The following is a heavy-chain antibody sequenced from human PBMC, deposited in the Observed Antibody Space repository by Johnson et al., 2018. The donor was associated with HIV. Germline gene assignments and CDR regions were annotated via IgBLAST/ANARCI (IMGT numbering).Heavy chain of an antibody. CDR2: IKQDGSEK. V-gene: IGHV3-7*02. J-gene: IGHJ3*02. CDR1: GFTFSSYW. CDR3: ARGIAVSNWVDI. Sequence: VQLVESGGGLAQPGGSLRLSCVASGFTFSSYWMSWVRQAPGKGLEWVTNIKQDGSEKYYVDSVKGRFTVSRDNAKTSLYLQMNSLRAEDTAVYYCARGIAVSNWVDIWGQGTMVTVSS. D-gene: IGHD6-19*01.